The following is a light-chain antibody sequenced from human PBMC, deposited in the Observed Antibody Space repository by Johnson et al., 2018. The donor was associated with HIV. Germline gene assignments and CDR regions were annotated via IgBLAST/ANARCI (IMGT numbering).Light chain of an antibody. CDR1: TSNIGDNS. CDR3: GTWDSSLSIYV. Sequence: VLPQPPSVSAASGQTVTISCSGTTSNIGDNSVSWYQQVPGTAPKLLIYDRNMRPSGIPDRFSASKSGTTATLAITGLQTGDEADYYCGTWDSSLSIYVFASGTTVTVL. J-gene: IGLJ1*01. V-gene: IGLV1-51*01. CDR2: DRN.